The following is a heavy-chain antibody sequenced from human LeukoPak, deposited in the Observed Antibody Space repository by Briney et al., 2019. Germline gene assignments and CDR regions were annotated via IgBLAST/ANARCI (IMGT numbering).Heavy chain of an antibody. CDR1: GGSFSGYY. CDR3: ARRTVEMATILYYYYYMDV. CDR2: INHSGST. J-gene: IGHJ6*03. D-gene: IGHD5-24*01. V-gene: IGHV4-34*01. Sequence: SETLSLTCAVYGGSFSGYYWSWIRQPPGKGLEWIGEINHSGSTNYNPSLKSRVTISVDTSKNQFSLKLSSVTAADTAVYYCARRTVEMATILYYYYYMDVWGKGTTVTVSS.